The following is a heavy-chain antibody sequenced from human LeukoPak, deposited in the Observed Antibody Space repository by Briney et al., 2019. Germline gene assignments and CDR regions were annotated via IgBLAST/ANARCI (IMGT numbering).Heavy chain of an antibody. J-gene: IGHJ4*02. CDR2: ISYDGSNK. D-gene: IGHD2-8*01. CDR3: ARDSSEGVYYFDY. Sequence: GGSLRLSCAASGFTFSSYAVHWVRQAPGKGLEWVAVISYDGSNKYYADSVKGRFTISRDNSKNTLYLQMNSLRAEDTAVYYCARDSSEGVYYFDYWGQGTLVTVSS. CDR1: GFTFSSYA. V-gene: IGHV3-30-3*01.